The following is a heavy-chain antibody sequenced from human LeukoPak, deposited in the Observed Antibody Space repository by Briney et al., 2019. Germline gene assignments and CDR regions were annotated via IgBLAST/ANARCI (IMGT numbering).Heavy chain of an antibody. CDR3: TRGTGAPSY. CDR2: IRMTADGGTQ. J-gene: IGHJ4*02. V-gene: IGHV3-49*04. D-gene: IGHD3-10*01. CDR1: GFTFGDYS. Sequence: GGSLRLSCTGSGFTFGDYSINWARQAPGKGLEWVGFIRMTADGGTQEYAAAVNGSFIISRADSKSSAYLQMNSLKSEDTAFYYCTRGTGAPSYWGQGTLVTVSS.